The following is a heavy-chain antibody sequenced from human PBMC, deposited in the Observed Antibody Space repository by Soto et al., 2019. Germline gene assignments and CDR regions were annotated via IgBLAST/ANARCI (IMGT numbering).Heavy chain of an antibody. J-gene: IGHJ6*02. Sequence: PGESLKISRKGSGYSFTSYWISWVRQMPGKGLEWMGRIDPSDSYTNYSPSFQGHVTISADKSISTAYLQWSSLKASDTAMYYCASAATTYYYGMDVWGQGTTVTVSS. V-gene: IGHV5-10-1*01. CDR2: IDPSDSYT. CDR1: GYSFTSYW. D-gene: IGHD2-15*01. CDR3: ASAATTYYYGMDV.